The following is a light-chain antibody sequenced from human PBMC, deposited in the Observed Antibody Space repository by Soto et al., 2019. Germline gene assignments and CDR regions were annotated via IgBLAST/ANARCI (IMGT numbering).Light chain of an antibody. J-gene: IGKJ2*01. V-gene: IGKV2-30*01. CDR1: QSLVSSDGNTY. Sequence: DDVMTQSPLSLPVTLGQPASISCRSSQSLVSSDGNTYLSWYQQRPGHSPRRLIYKVSNRDSGVPDRFSGSGSGADFSLKITRVEAEDVGVYYCMQTTWCPHTVGQGTKLEMK. CDR2: KVS. CDR3: MQTTWCPHT.